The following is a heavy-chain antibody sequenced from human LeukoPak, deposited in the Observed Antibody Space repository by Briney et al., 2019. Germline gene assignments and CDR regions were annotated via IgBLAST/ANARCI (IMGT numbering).Heavy chain of an antibody. J-gene: IGHJ5*02. CDR1: GGSISSSRYY. CDR2: INYSGNS. V-gene: IGHV4-39*07. Sequence: ASETLSLTCTVSGGSISSSRYYWGWIRQPPGKGLEWIGSINYSGNSYYNPSLKSRVTISVDASKNHFSLRLTSVTAADTAVYYCARLDQNWFDPWGQGTLVTVSS. CDR3: ARLDQNWFDP. D-gene: IGHD2-2*03.